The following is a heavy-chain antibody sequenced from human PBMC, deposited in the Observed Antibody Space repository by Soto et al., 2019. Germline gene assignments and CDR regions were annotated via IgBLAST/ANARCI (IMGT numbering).Heavy chain of an antibody. CDR2: ITSRTYGATT. CDR1: GFPFNNAW. V-gene: IGHV3-15*01. CDR3: ATDAPTRKWDTAHLDH. J-gene: IGHJ4*02. Sequence: LRLSCAGSGFPFNNAWMTWVRQAPGQGLEWIGRITSRTYGATTDYAAPVKGRFSISRDDSKNMVFLQMNSLKTEDTAVYYCATDAPTRKWDTAHLDHWGQGTLVTVSS. D-gene: IGHD1-26*01.